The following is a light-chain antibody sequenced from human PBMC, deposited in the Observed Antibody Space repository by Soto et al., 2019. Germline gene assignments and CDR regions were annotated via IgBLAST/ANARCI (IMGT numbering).Light chain of an antibody. CDR1: SSNIGSNT. CDR2: SNN. CDR3: ATWADGLNSYV. J-gene: IGLJ1*01. Sequence: QAVVTQPPSASGTPGQRVTISCSGSSSNIGSNTVSWYQQLPQRAPKLRIFSNNQRPSGVPDRFSGSKSGTSASLAISGLQSEDEADYYCATWADGLNSYVFGTGTKLTVL. V-gene: IGLV1-44*01.